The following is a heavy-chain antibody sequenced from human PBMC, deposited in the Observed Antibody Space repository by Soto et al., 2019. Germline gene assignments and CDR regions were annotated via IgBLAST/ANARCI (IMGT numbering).Heavy chain of an antibody. CDR1: GFSFTGSY. D-gene: IGHD6-6*01. CDR3: AKDLTRQLAYWLGP. Sequence: KVSCRASGFSFTGSYIHSLRQAPAHALAGMGWINAHSGGTEYAQKFQGRVTLTRDTSIATVYLTLTSLTSDDAALPYCAKDLTRQLAYWLGPWGKGTRVSVCS. J-gene: IGHJ5*02. V-gene: IGHV1-2*02. CDR2: INAHSGGT.